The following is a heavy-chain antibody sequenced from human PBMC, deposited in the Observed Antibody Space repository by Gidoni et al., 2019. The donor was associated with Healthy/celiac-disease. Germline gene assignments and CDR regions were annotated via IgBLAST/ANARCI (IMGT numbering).Heavy chain of an antibody. CDR1: GGSFSGYY. J-gene: IGHJ6*03. V-gene: IGHV4-34*01. CDR2: INHSGST. Sequence: QVQLQQWGAGLLKPSETLSLTCAVYGGSFSGYYWCWIRQPPGKGLEWIGEINHSGSTNYNPSLKSRVPISVDTSKNQFSLKLSSVTAADTAVYYCARVPYYYYYYYMDVWGKGTTVTVSS. CDR3: ARVPYYYYYYYMDV.